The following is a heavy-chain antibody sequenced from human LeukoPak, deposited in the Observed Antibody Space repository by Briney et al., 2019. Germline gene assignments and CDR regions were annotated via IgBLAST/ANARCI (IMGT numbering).Heavy chain of an antibody. V-gene: IGHV3-64*01. J-gene: IGHJ4*02. CDR2: ISSNGGTT. CDR3: ARSSGYGYYFDY. D-gene: IGHD3-22*01. Sequence: PGGSLRLSCAVSGFTFSSYWMHWVRQAPGKGLEYVSAISSNGGTTHYGNSVKGRFTISRDSSKNTLYLQMGSLRAEDMAVYFCARSSGYGYYFDYWGQGTLVTVSS. CDR1: GFTFSSYW.